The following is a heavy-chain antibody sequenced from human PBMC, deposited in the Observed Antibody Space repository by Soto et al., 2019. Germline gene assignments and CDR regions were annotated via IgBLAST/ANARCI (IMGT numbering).Heavy chain of an antibody. CDR2: INPRSGGI. CDR3: ARGLETIMFSATAY. J-gene: IGHJ4*02. Sequence: ASVKGSCKASGYTFIAYYMHWVRQAPGQGLEWMGWINPRSGGINYAQKFQGRVTMTRDTSITTAYMELHRLTSDDTAVYYCARGLETIMFSATAYWGQGPVVTVS. D-gene: IGHD3-10*02. CDR1: GYTFIAYY. V-gene: IGHV1-2*02.